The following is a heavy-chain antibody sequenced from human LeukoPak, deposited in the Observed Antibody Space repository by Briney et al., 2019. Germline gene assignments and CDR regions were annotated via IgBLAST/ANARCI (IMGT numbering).Heavy chain of an antibody. D-gene: IGHD6-13*01. V-gene: IGHV3-23*01. CDR1: GFTFSSYA. Sequence: GGSLRLSCAASGFTFSSYAMSWVRQAPGKGLEWVSAISGSGGSTYYADSVKGRFTISRDNSKNTLYLQMNSLRVEDTAVYYCAKDRWGSSWYKSGWFDPWGQGTLVTVSS. CDR2: ISGSGGST. CDR3: AKDRWGSSWYKSGWFDP. J-gene: IGHJ5*02.